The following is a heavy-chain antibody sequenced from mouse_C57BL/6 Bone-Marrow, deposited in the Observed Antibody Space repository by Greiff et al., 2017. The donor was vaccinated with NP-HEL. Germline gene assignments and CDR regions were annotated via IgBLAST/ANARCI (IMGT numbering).Heavy chain of an antibody. CDR3: ASPYDYDVAWFAY. V-gene: IGHV5-6*02. J-gene: IGHJ3*01. Sequence: DVMLVESGGDLVKPGGSLKLSCAASGFTFSSYGMSWVRQTPDKRLEWVATISSGGSYTYYPDSVKGRFTISRDNAKNTLYLQRSSLKSEDTAMYYCASPYDYDVAWFAYWGQGTLVTVSA. CDR2: ISSGGSYT. D-gene: IGHD2-4*01. CDR1: GFTFSSYG.